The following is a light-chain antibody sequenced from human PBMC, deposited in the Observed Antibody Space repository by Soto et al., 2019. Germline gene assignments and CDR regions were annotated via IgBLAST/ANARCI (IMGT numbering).Light chain of an antibody. Sequence: QSVLTQPPSASGTPGQRITISCSGSSSNIGSNYVYWYRQLLGTAPKLLIYTNNQRPSGVPDRFSGSKSGTSASLAISGLRSEDEADYYCATWDDSLSGVVFGGGTKLTVL. CDR3: ATWDDSLSGVV. CDR1: SSNIGSNY. V-gene: IGLV1-47*01. J-gene: IGLJ2*01. CDR2: TNN.